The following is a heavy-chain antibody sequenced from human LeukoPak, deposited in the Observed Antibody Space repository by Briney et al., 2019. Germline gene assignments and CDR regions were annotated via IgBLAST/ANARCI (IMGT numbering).Heavy chain of an antibody. J-gene: IGHJ4*02. V-gene: IGHV1-8*01. Sequence: ASVKVSCKTSGYTFTNYDINWVRQATGQGLEWMGWVNPNSGNTGYAQKFQGRVTMTMDPSISTAYMELSSLRSEDTAVYYCARRSDGYDSSAYYHWGQGTLVTVSS. D-gene: IGHD3-22*01. CDR3: ARRSDGYDSSAYYH. CDR1: GYTFTNYD. CDR2: VNPNSGNT.